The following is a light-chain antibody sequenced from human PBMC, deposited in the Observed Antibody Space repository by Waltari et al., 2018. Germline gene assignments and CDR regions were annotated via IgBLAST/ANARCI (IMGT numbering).Light chain of an antibody. CDR2: SVS. CDR3: QQSYNTPPMYT. V-gene: IGKV1-39*01. J-gene: IGKJ2*01. CDR1: QKIYTY. Sequence: DIQMTQSPSSLSASVGYSVTITCRASQKIYTYLNWYQQKAGKAPNLLISSVSTLQSGVPSRFSGSGSGTEFTLTISSLQPEDFATYFCQQSYNTPPMYTFGQGTKLELK.